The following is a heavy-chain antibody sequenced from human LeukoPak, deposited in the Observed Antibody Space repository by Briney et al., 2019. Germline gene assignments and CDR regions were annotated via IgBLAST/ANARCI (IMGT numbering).Heavy chain of an antibody. Sequence: GGSLRLSCAASGFTDSSNYMSWVRQAPGKGLEWVSAIYSGGSTYYADSVKGRFTISRDNSKNTLYLQMNSLRAEDTAVYYCARGNNYFDYWGQGTLVTVSS. CDR2: IYSGGST. CDR1: GFTDSSNY. J-gene: IGHJ4*02. V-gene: IGHV3-53*01. CDR3: ARGNNYFDY.